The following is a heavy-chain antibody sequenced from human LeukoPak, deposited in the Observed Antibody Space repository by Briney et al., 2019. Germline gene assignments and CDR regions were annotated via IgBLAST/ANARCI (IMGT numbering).Heavy chain of an antibody. CDR1: GFTFSNYN. Sequence: PGGSLRLSCAASGFTFSNYNMNRVRQAPGKGLEWVSYISSSSSTIHYADSVKGRFTISRDNARNSLYLQMNSLRAEDTAVYYCARDFLEDGYWGQGTLVTVSS. V-gene: IGHV3-48*01. CDR2: ISSSSSTI. J-gene: IGHJ4*02. CDR3: ARDFLEDGY. D-gene: IGHD3-3*01.